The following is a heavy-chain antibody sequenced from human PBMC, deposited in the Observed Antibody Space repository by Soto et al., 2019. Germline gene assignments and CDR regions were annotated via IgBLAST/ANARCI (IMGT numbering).Heavy chain of an antibody. V-gene: IGHV4-59*08. CDR1: GGSLSSYY. CDR3: AKNWNWGSLVH. D-gene: IGHD7-27*01. CDR2: IYYGGST. Sequence: SETLSLTCVVSGGSLSSYYWSWIRQPPGKGLEWIGFIYYGGSTNYNPSLKSRVTISVDTPKNQFSLKLSSVTAADTAVYYCAKNWNWGSLVHWGQGTLVTVS. J-gene: IGHJ4*02.